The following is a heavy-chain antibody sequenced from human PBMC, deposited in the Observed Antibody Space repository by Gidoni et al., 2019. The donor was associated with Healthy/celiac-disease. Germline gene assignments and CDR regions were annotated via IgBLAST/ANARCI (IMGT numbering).Heavy chain of an antibody. CDR3: AKLTGDILTGYYVAHAFDI. V-gene: IGHV3-23*04. D-gene: IGHD3-9*01. Sequence: EVQLVESGGGLVQPGGSLRLSCAASGFTFSSYAMSWVRQAPGKGLEGVSAISGSGGSTYYADSVKGRFTISRDNSKNTLYLQMNSLRAEDTAVYYCAKLTGDILTGYYVAHAFDIWGQGTMVTVSS. J-gene: IGHJ3*02. CDR2: ISGSGGST. CDR1: GFTFSSYA.